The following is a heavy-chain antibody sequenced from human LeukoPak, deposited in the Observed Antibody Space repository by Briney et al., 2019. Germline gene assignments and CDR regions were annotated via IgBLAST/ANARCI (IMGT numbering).Heavy chain of an antibody. J-gene: IGHJ6*02. D-gene: IGHD5-18*01. CDR1: GGTFSSYA. CDR2: IIPILGIA. V-gene: IGHV1-69*04. Sequence: SVKVSCKASGGTFSSYAISWLRQAPGQGLEWMGRIIPILGIANYAQKFQGRVTITADKSTSTAYMELSSLRSEDTAVYYCARVDTAMSYYYYGMDVWGQGTTVTVSS. CDR3: ARVDTAMSYYYYGMDV.